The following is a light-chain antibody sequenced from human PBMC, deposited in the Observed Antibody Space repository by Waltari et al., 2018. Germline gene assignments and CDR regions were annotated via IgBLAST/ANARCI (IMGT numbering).Light chain of an antibody. Sequence: HSVRTQPPSGSGAPGQRVTIPHIGAASGEDWYQQLPGTAPKLLIYGNSNRPSGVPDRFSGSKSGTSASLAITGLQAEDAADYYCQSYDSSLSGWVFGGGTKLTVL. CDR2: GNS. J-gene: IGLJ3*02. V-gene: IGLV1-40*01. CDR3: QSYDSSLSGWV. CDR1: IGAASG.